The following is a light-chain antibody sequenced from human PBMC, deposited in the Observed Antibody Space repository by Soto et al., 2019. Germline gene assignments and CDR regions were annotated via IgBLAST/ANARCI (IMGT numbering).Light chain of an antibody. J-gene: IGLJ1*01. CDR2: DVS. Sequence: QSALTQPASVSGSPGQSIAISCTGTSSDVGAYNYVSWFQQHPGKAPKLMIYDVSNRPSGVSNRCSGSKSGNTASLTISGLQAEDEADYYCTSYSSSSTLYVFGTGTKVTVL. CDR3: TSYSSSSTLYV. V-gene: IGLV2-14*01. CDR1: SSDVGAYNY.